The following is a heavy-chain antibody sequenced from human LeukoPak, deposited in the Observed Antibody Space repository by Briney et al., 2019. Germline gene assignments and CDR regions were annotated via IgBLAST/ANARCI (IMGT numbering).Heavy chain of an antibody. D-gene: IGHD3-22*01. CDR2: INHSGST. J-gene: IGHJ3*02. Sequence: SETLSLTCTVSGGSISGYYWSWIRQPPGKGLEWIGEINHSGSTNYNPSLKSRVTISVDTSKNQFSLKLSSVTAADTAVYYCARRRIYYDSSGYQDAFDIWGQGTMVTVSS. CDR1: GGSISGYY. CDR3: ARRRIYYDSSGYQDAFDI. V-gene: IGHV4-34*01.